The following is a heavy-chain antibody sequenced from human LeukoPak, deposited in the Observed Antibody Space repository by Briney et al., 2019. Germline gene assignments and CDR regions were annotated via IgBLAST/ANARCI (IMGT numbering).Heavy chain of an antibody. V-gene: IGHV3-23*01. CDR3: AKDTLWNPRRTMDY. CDR2: ISGSGGRT. Sequence: GGSLRLSCAASGFTFSSYAMSWVRQAPGKGLEWVSGISGSGGRTYYADSVKGRFTISRDNSKNTLYLQMNSLRAEDTAVYYCAKDTLWNPRRTMDYWGQGTLVTVSS. CDR1: GFTFSSYA. J-gene: IGHJ4*02. D-gene: IGHD1-1*01.